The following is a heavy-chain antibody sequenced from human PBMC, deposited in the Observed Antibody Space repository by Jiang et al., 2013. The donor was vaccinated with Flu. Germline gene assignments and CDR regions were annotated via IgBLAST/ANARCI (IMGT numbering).Heavy chain of an antibody. CDR3: ARDYGDTPDY. J-gene: IGHJ4*02. D-gene: IGHD4-17*01. Sequence: VQLLESGGGVVQPGRSLRLSCAASGFTFSSYAMHWVRQAPGKGLEWVAVISYDGSNKYYADSVKGRFTISRDNSKNTLYLQMNSLRAEDTAVYYCARDYGDTPDYWGQGTLVTVSS. CDR1: GFTFSSYA. V-gene: IGHV3-30-3*01. CDR2: ISYDGSNK.